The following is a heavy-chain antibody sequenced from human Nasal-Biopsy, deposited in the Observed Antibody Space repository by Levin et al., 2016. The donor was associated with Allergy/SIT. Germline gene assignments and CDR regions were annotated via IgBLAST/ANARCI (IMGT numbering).Heavy chain of an antibody. CDR1: GGSISGYH. Sequence: SETLSLTCTVSGGSISGYHWSWIRQPPGKGLEWIGYIHNSGITNYNPTLKSRVTMSLDTSKNQCSLGLTSVTAADTAVYYCARFGLWSGHAHHLDYWGQGALVTVSS. V-gene: IGHV4-4*09. CDR2: IHNSGIT. CDR3: ARFGLWSGHAHHLDY. J-gene: IGHJ4*02. D-gene: IGHD3-3*01.